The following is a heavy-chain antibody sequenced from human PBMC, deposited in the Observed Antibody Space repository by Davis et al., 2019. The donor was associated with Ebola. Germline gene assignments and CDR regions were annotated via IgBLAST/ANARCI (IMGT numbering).Heavy chain of an antibody. D-gene: IGHD3-10*01. V-gene: IGHV3-21*01. Sequence: PGGSLRLSCAASGFTFSSYSMNWVRQAPGKGLEWVSSISSSSSYIYYADSVKGRFTISRDNAKNSLYLQMNSLRAEDTAVYYCARDPVRITMIQGDGWFDPWGQGTLVTVSS. CDR2: ISSSSSYI. J-gene: IGHJ5*02. CDR3: ARDPVRITMIQGDGWFDP. CDR1: GFTFSSYS.